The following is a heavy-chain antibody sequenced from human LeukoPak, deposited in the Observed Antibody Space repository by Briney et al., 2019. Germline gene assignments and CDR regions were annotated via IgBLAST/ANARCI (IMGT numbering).Heavy chain of an antibody. V-gene: IGHV3-11*04. Sequence: GGSLRLSCAASGFTFRDYYMSWIRQAPGKGLEWVSCVSGSGNIIYYGDSVKGRFTVSRDNAKNSLYLQMNSLRAEDTAVYYCAKAFGDTAMIGLDYWGQGTLVTVSS. J-gene: IGHJ4*02. CDR2: VSGSGNII. CDR1: GFTFRDYY. D-gene: IGHD5-18*01. CDR3: AKAFGDTAMIGLDY.